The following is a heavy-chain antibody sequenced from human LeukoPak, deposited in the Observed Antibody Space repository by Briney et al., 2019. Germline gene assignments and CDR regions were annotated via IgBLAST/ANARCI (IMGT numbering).Heavy chain of an antibody. J-gene: IGHJ4*02. CDR2: IYSGSST. V-gene: IGHV3-53*01. Sequence: PGGSLRLSCAASGFTVSSNYMSWVLQAPGRGVEWVSVIYSGSSTYYADSVKGRFTISRDNSKNTLYLQMNSLRAEDTAVYYCARLGPYYFDYWAQGTLVTVSS. D-gene: IGHD7-27*01. CDR3: ARLGPYYFDY. CDR1: GFTVSSNY.